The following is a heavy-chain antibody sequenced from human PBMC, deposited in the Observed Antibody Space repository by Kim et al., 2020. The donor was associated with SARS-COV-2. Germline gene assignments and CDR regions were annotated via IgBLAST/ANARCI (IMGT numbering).Heavy chain of an antibody. Sequence: GESLKISCKGSGYSFTSYWISWVRQMPGKGLGWMGRIDPSDSYTNYSPSFQGHVTISADKSISTAYLQWSSLKASDTAMYYCASKPSLGDSSGYYSDYYGMDVWGQGTTVTVSS. D-gene: IGHD3-22*01. CDR1: GYSFTSYW. CDR3: ASKPSLGDSSGYYSDYYGMDV. V-gene: IGHV5-10-1*01. CDR2: IDPSDSYT. J-gene: IGHJ6*02.